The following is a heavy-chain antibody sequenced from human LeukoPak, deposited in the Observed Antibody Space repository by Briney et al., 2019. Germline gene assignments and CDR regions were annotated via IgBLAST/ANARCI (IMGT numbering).Heavy chain of an antibody. Sequence: GGSLRLSCAASGFTFSSYAMTWGRQAPGKGLEWVSVISGSSDSIYYADSVKGRLTISRDNSKNTLYLQMNSLRAEDTAVYYCAKDLGSYGFIRGQGTLVTVSS. V-gene: IGHV3-23*01. CDR3: AKDLGSYGFI. CDR2: ISGSSDSI. J-gene: IGHJ4*02. CDR1: GFTFSSYA. D-gene: IGHD5-18*01.